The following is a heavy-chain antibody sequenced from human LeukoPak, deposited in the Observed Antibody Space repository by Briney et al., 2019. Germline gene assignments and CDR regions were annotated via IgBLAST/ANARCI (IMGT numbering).Heavy chain of an antibody. CDR1: GFTFSSYA. J-gene: IGHJ4*02. D-gene: IGHD1-26*01. V-gene: IGHV3-30-3*01. CDR3: ARDRYPQRIDSGSHWY. CDR2: ISYDGSNK. Sequence: GGSLRLSCAASGFTFSSYAMHWVRQAPGKGLEWVAVISYDGSNKYYADSVKGRFTISRDNSKNTLYLQMNSLRAEDTAVYYCARDRYPQRIDSGSHWYWGQGTLVTVSS.